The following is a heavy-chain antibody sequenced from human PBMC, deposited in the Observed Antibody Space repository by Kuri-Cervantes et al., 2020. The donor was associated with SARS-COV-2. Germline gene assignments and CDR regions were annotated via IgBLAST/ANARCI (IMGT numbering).Heavy chain of an antibody. D-gene: IGHD6-19*01. CDR1: GFTFTSSA. V-gene: IGHV1-58*02. Sequence: SVKVSCKASGFTFTSSAMQWVRQARGQRLEWIGWIVVGSGNTNYAQKFQERVTITRDMSTSTAYMELSSLRSEDTAVCYCARDLFPAATVAGGGSGLGMDVWGQGTTVTVSS. CDR2: IVVGSGNT. CDR3: ARDLFPAATVAGGGSGLGMDV. J-gene: IGHJ6*02.